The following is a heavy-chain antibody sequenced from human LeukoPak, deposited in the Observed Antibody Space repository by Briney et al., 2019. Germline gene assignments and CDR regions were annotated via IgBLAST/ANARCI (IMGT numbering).Heavy chain of an antibody. CDR1: GFIFSDYD. J-gene: IGHJ3*02. CDR2: ISSSGSPV. CDR3: ARTFDN. V-gene: IGHV3-48*03. Sequence: GGSLRLSCAASGFIFSDYDMNWVRQAPGKGLEWVSYISSSGSPVYYADSVRGRFTISRDNAKNSLYLQMNSLRAEDTAVYYCARTFDNWGQGTKVTVSS.